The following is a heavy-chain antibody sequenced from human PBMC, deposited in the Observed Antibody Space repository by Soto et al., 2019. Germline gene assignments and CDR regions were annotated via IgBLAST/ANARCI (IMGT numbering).Heavy chain of an antibody. Sequence: QVQLVQSGAAVKKPGSSVKVSCKASGGTFSSYAISWVRQAPGQGLEWMGGIIPIFGTANYAQKFQGRVTITADESTSTAYMELSSLRSEDTAVYYCAREGPDYGDVHYFDYWGQGTLVTVSS. D-gene: IGHD4-17*01. CDR3: AREGPDYGDVHYFDY. V-gene: IGHV1-69*01. CDR2: IIPIFGTA. J-gene: IGHJ4*02. CDR1: GGTFSSYA.